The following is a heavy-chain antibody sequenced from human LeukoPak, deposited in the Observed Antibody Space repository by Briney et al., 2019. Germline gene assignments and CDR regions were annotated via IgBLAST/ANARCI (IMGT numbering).Heavy chain of an antibody. CDR2: ISSSSSYI. CDR1: GFTLSSHS. D-gene: IGHD3-22*01. Sequence: GGSLRLSCAAYGFTLSSHSMNWVRQAPGKGLEWVSSISSSSSYIHSADSVKGRFTISRDNAKNSLYLRMNSLRAEDTAVYYCARDLYDSGAYSSPIDYWGQGTLVTVSS. J-gene: IGHJ4*02. CDR3: ARDLYDSGAYSSPIDY. V-gene: IGHV3-21*01.